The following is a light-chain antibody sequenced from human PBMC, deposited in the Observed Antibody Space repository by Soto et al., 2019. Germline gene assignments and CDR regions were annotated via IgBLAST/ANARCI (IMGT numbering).Light chain of an antibody. Sequence: QSVLTQSPSASASLGASVKLTCTLSSGHSSYAIAWHQQQPEKGPRYLMKLNSDGSHSKGDGIPDRFSGSSSGAERYLTISSLQSEDEYDYYCQTWGTGTVVFGGGTKLTVL. J-gene: IGLJ2*01. CDR3: QTWGTGTVV. CDR2: LNSDGSH. V-gene: IGLV4-69*01. CDR1: SGHSSYA.